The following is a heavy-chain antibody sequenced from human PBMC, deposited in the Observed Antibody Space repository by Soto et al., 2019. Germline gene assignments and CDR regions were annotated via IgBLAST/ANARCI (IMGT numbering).Heavy chain of an antibody. CDR1: GFTFSSYA. CDR2: ISDDGSTK. Sequence: QVQLEESGGGVVQPGRSLRLSCAASGFTFSSYAMHWVRQAPGKGLEWLAVISDDGSTKYYADSVKGRFTITRDNSKHTLYLQMHSLRAEDTAVYYCALGDGSSTYLLDYWGQGTLVNVSS. CDR3: ALGDGSSTYLLDY. D-gene: IGHD2-21*02. V-gene: IGHV3-30-3*01. J-gene: IGHJ4*02.